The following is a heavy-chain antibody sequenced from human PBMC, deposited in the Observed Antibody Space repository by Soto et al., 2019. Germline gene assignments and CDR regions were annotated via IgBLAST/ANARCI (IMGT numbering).Heavy chain of an antibody. V-gene: IGHV4-31*03. CDR1: GGSINSGAYY. D-gene: IGHD6-13*01. Sequence: QVQLQESGPGLVKPSQTLSLTCSVSGGSINSGAYYWGWIRQHPGKGLEWIGYISYTGRTYSTPSPQSRVTIALDMSESQFSLKLTSVTAADTAVYFCARVSATGTRWIDPWGQETLVTVSP. J-gene: IGHJ5*02. CDR2: ISYTGRT. CDR3: ARVSATGTRWIDP.